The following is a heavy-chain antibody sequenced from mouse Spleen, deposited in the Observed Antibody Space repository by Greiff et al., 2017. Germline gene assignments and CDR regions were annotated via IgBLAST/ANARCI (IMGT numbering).Heavy chain of an antibody. Sequence: EVQVVESGGGLVQPGGSMKLSCAASGFTFSDAWMDWVRQSPEKGLEWVAEIRNKANNHATYYAESVKGRFTISRDDSKSSVYLQMNSLRAEDTGIYYCTRGLLVPYWYFDVWGAGTTVTVSS. J-gene: IGHJ1*01. V-gene: IGHV6-6*01. CDR2: IRNKANNHAT. CDR3: TRGLLVPYWYFDV. CDR1: GFTFSDAW. D-gene: IGHD2-3*01.